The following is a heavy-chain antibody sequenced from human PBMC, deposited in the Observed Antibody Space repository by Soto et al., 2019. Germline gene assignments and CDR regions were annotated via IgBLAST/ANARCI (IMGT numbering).Heavy chain of an antibody. V-gene: IGHV1-46*03. CDR1: GYTFTSYY. Sequence: GASVKVSCKASGYTFTSYYMHWVRQAPGQGLEWMGIINPSGGSTSYAQKFQGRVTMTRDTSTSTVYMELSSLRSGDTAVYYCARDRLRYCSSTSCYDYYYYYGMDVWGQGTTVTVSS. D-gene: IGHD2-2*01. CDR2: INPSGGST. CDR3: ARDRLRYCSSTSCYDYYYYYGMDV. J-gene: IGHJ6*02.